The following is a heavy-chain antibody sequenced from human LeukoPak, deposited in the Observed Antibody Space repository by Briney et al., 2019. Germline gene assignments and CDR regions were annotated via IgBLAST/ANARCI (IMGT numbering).Heavy chain of an antibody. CDR1: GGTFSSYA. D-gene: IGHD3-22*01. J-gene: IGHJ4*02. V-gene: IGHV1-69*05. Sequence: SVKVSCKASGGTFSSYAISWVRQAPGQWLEWMGGIIPIFGTANYAQKFQGRVTITTDESTSTAYMELSSLRSEDTAVYYCARDRGYDSSGYDDYWGQGTLVTVSS. CDR2: IIPIFGTA. CDR3: ARDRGYDSSGYDDY.